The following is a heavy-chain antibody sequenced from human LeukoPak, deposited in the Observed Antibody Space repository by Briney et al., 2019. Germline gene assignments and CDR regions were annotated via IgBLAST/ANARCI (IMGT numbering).Heavy chain of an antibody. J-gene: IGHJ4*02. D-gene: IGHD6-19*01. CDR2: IRSKANSYAT. CDR1: GFTFSGSA. V-gene: IGHV3-73*01. Sequence: PAGSLRLSCAASGFTFSGSAMHWVRQASGKGLEWVSRIRSKANSYATAYAASVKGRFTISRDDSKNTAYLQMNSLKTEDTAVYYCTRRSSGWYYYWGQGTLVTVSS. CDR3: TRRSSGWYYY.